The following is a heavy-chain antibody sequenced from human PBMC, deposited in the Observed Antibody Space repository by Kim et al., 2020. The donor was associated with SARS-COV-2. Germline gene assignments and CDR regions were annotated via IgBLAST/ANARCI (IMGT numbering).Heavy chain of an antibody. V-gene: IGHV3-11*01. CDR3: ARVPFGDFSAYYFDL. CDR1: GFIFSDYY. J-gene: IGHJ4*02. Sequence: GSLRLSCAASGFIFSDYYMTWIRQAPGKGLEWVSYISSSGSYVNYADSVKGRFTISRDNAKKSLYLQMSSLRAEDTALYYCARVPFGDFSAYYFDLWGQGTLVTVSS. D-gene: IGHD3-10*01. CDR2: ISSSGSYV.